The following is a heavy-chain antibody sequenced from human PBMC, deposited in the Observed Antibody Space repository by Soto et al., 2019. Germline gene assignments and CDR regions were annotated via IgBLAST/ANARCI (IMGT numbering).Heavy chain of an antibody. CDR2: ISGSGGST. CDR1: GFTFSSYA. CDR3: AKPGEGYSYGTTPPLYYYYGMDV. Sequence: EVQLLESGGGLVQPGGSLRLSCAASGFTFSSYAMSWVRQAPGKGLEWVSAISGSGGSTYYADSVKGRFTISRDNSKKTPYLQRNRLRAEDTAVYYCAKPGEGYSYGTTPPLYYYYGMDVWGQGTTVTVSS. J-gene: IGHJ6*02. V-gene: IGHV3-23*01. D-gene: IGHD5-18*01.